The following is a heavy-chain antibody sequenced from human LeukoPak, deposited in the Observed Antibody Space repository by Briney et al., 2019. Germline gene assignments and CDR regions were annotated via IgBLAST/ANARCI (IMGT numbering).Heavy chain of an antibody. V-gene: IGHV4-4*02. D-gene: IGHD3-22*01. J-gene: IGHJ4*02. CDR3: ARVFYYDSSGYDPRFDY. CDR2: IYHSGST. CDR1: GGSISSSNW. Sequence: SETLSLTCAVSGGSISSSNWWSWVRQPPGKGLEWIGEIYHSGSTNYNPSLKSRVTISVDKSKNQFSLKLSSVTAADTAVYYCARVFYYDSSGYDPRFDYWGQGTLVTVSS.